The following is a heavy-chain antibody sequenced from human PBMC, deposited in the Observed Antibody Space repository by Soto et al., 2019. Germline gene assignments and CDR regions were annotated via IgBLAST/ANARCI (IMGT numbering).Heavy chain of an antibody. Sequence: QVQLMQSGAEVKKPGASVKVSCKASGDTFTDYYIHWVRQAPGQGLEWMGTVNPSGGHTTYAQHFLGRVTMTRDTSTSTLYMERTSLTSDDTAIYSCASGGHVVVVTAALDYWGQGTLVTVSS. CDR3: ASGGHVVVVTAALDY. CDR2: VNPSGGHT. D-gene: IGHD2-21*02. J-gene: IGHJ4*02. CDR1: GDTFTDYY. V-gene: IGHV1-46*01.